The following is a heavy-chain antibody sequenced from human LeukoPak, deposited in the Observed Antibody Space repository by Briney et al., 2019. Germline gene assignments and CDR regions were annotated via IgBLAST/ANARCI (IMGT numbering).Heavy chain of an antibody. CDR3: ARDLTNCGGDCPSAWFDP. D-gene: IGHD2-21*02. V-gene: IGHV3-21*01. Sequence: PGGSLRLSCAASGFTFSSYSMNWVRQAPGKGLERVSSISSSSSYIYYADSVKGRFTVSRDNAKNSLYLQMNSLRAEDTAVYYCARDLTNCGGDCPSAWFDPWGQGTLVTVSS. J-gene: IGHJ5*02. CDR2: ISSSSSYI. CDR1: GFTFSSYS.